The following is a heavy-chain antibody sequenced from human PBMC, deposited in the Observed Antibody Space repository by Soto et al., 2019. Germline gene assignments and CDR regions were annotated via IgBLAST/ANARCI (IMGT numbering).Heavy chain of an antibody. CDR1: GFTVSSNY. Sequence: EVQLVESGGGLVQPGGSLRLSCAASGFTVSSNYMSWVRQDPGKGLEWVSVIYSGGSTYYADSVKSRFTNSRDNSKTTLYLQMNSRRAEDTAVYYCARDRIYYYGMDVWGQGTTVTVSS. V-gene: IGHV3-66*01. CDR3: ARDRIYYYGMDV. CDR2: IYSGGST. J-gene: IGHJ6*02.